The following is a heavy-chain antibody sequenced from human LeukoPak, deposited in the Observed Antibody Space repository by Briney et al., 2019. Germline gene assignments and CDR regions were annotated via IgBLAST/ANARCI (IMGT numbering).Heavy chain of an antibody. CDR3: AREGSSGYSIDY. CDR1: GGSISSYY. V-gene: IGHV4-59*01. CDR2: IYYSGST. J-gene: IGHJ4*02. Sequence: SETLSLTCTVSGGSISSYYWSWIRQPPGKGLEWIGYIYYSGSTNYNPSLKSRVTISVDTSKNQFSLKLSSVTAADTAVYYCAREGSSGYSIDYWGQGALVTVSS. D-gene: IGHD3-22*01.